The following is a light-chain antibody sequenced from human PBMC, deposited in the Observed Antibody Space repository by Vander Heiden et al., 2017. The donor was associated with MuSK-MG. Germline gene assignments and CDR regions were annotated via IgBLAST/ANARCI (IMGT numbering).Light chain of an antibody. J-gene: IGKJ2*01. V-gene: IGKV3-20*01. CDR3: QQHGSSPPYT. Sequence: EIVLSQSPGTLSLSRGERAPLSCRASQSVSSSYLAWYQQKPGQAPRLLIYGASSRATGIPDRFSGSGSGTDFTLTISRLEPEDFAVYYCQQHGSSPPYTFGQGTKMEIK. CDR2: GAS. CDR1: QSVSSSY.